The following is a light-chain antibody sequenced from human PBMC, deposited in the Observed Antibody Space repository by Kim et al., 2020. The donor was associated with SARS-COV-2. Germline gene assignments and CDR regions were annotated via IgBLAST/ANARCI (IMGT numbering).Light chain of an antibody. CDR1: QGISNY. J-gene: IGKJ2*01. Sequence: DIQMTQSPSSLSASVGDRVTITCQASQGISNYLTWYQQKPGEAPKLLIYDASNLETGVPSRFSGSGSGTDFTFTISSLQPEDIATYYCQQYDNHPRYTFGEGTQLDI. CDR2: DAS. CDR3: QQYDNHPRYT. V-gene: IGKV1-33*01.